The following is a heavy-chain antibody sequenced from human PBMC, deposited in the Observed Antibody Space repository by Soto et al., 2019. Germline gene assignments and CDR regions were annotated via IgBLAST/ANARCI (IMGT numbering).Heavy chain of an antibody. CDR1: GGSISSYY. D-gene: IGHD5-12*01. CDR3: ARHLDIVATTDDFDY. CDR2: IYYSGST. Sequence: PSETLSLTCTVSGGSISSYYWSWIRQPPGKGLEWIGYIYYSGSTNYNPSLKSRVTISVDTSKNQFSLKLSSVTAADTAVYYCARHLDIVATTDDFDYWGQGTLVTVSS. V-gene: IGHV4-59*01. J-gene: IGHJ4*02.